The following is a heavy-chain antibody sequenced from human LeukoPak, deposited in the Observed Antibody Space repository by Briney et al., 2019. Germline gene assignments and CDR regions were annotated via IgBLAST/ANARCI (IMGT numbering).Heavy chain of an antibody. D-gene: IGHD3-22*01. CDR3: ARDVGSSGYFNGGFDY. CDR1: GGSTNNGGYY. V-gene: IGHV4-31*03. CDR2: IYYSGSS. J-gene: IGHJ4*02. Sequence: SETLSLTCTVSGGSTNNGGYYWSWIRQHPGKGREWIGYIYYSGSSYYNPSLRSRVTISVDTSKNHFSLKLSSVTAADTAVYYCARDVGSSGYFNGGFDYWGQGTLVTVSS.